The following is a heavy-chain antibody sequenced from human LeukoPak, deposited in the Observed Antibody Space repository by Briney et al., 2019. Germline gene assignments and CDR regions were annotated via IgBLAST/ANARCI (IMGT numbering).Heavy chain of an antibody. D-gene: IGHD5-18*01. J-gene: IGHJ4*02. Sequence: GGSLRLSCAASEFTFSSYAMSWVRQAPGKGLEWVSAISGSGGSTYYADSVKGRFTISRDNSKNTLYLQMNNLRAEDTAVYYCAKDPGDTAMPDEDYWGQGTLVTVSS. CDR1: EFTFSSYA. CDR3: AKDPGDTAMPDEDY. CDR2: ISGSGGST. V-gene: IGHV3-23*01.